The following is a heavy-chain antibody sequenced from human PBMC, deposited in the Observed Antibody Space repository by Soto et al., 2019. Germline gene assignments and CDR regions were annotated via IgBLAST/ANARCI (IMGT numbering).Heavy chain of an antibody. V-gene: IGHV3-7*03. CDR1: GFTFSSYW. CDR2: IKQDGSEK. Sequence: GGSLRLSCAASGFTFSSYWMSWVRQAPGKGLEWVANIKQDGSEKYYVDSVKGRFTISRDNAKNSLYLQMNSLRAEDTAVYYCAAGGDYYDSSFDIWGQGKMVTVSS. D-gene: IGHD3-22*01. J-gene: IGHJ3*02. CDR3: AAGGDYYDSSFDI.